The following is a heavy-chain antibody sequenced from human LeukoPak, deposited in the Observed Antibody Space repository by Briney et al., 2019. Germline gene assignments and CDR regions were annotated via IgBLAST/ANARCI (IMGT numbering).Heavy chain of an antibody. CDR1: GFTFSSYA. CDR3: ARDWKVRGGGFSYYMDV. J-gene: IGHJ6*03. V-gene: IGHV3-30-3*01. D-gene: IGHD3-10*01. Sequence: GGSLRLSCAASGFTFSSYAMHWVRQAPGKGLEGVAVISYDGSNKYYADSVKGRFTISRDNSKNTLYLQMNSLRAEDTAVYYCARDWKVRGGGFSYYMDVGGKGTTVTVSS. CDR2: ISYDGSNK.